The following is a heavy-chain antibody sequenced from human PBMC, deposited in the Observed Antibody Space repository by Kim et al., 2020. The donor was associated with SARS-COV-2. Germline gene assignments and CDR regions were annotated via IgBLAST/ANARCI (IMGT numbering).Heavy chain of an antibody. V-gene: IGHV3-30*01. Sequence: YADSVKGRFTISRDNSKNTLYLQMNSLRAEDTAVYYCARSHIVVVTANDYWGQGTLVTVSS. CDR3: ARSHIVVVTANDY. J-gene: IGHJ4*02. D-gene: IGHD2-21*02.